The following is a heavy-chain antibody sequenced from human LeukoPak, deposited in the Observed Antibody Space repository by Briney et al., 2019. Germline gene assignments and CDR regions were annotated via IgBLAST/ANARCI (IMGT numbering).Heavy chain of an antibody. CDR1: GFTFSSYA. J-gene: IGHJ4*02. Sequence: GGSLRLSSAASGFTFSSYAMSWVRQAPGKGLEWVSVISGSGGSTYYADSVKGRFTISRDNSKNTLYLQMNSLRAEDTAVYYCAKRSYYDSSGYYFFDYWGQGTLVTVSS. CDR3: AKRSYYDSSGYYFFDY. CDR2: ISGSGGST. V-gene: IGHV3-23*01. D-gene: IGHD3-22*01.